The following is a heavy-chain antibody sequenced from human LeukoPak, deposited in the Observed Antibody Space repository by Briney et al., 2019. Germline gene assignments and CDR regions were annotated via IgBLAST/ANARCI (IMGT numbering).Heavy chain of an antibody. CDR3: VFGSSSWYGGYFDY. CDR2: IFHSGNT. V-gene: IGHV4-59*01. CDR1: GDSISSYY. Sequence: SETLSLTCTVSGDSISSYYWSWIRQPPGKGLEWIGYIFHSGNTNYNPSLKSRVTISVDTSKNQFSLKLSSVTAADTAVYYCVFGSSSWYGGYFDYXXXGXLXTVSS. D-gene: IGHD6-13*01. J-gene: IGHJ4*02.